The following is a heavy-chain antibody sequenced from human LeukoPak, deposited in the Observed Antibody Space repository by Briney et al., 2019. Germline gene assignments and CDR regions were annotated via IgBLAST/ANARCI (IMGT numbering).Heavy chain of an antibody. Sequence: PGGSLRLSCAASGFTFSNYWMNWVRQAPGKGLEWVANIKQDGGEKSYVDSVKGRFTISRDNAKNSLHLQMNSLRAEDTAVYYCARDGEQQLYYYYMDVWGKGTTVTVSS. CDR2: IKQDGGEK. CDR3: ARDGEQQLYYYYMDV. V-gene: IGHV3-7*03. D-gene: IGHD6-13*01. J-gene: IGHJ6*03. CDR1: GFTFSNYW.